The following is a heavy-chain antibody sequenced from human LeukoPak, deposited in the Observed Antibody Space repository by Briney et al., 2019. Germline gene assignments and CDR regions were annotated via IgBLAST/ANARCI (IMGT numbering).Heavy chain of an antibody. D-gene: IGHD2-2*01. CDR3: ASGGDIVVVPAAFDY. CDR2: ISSSSSYI. V-gene: IGHV3-21*01. CDR1: GFTFSSYS. Sequence: GGSLRLSCAASGFTFSSYSMNWVRQAPGKGLEWVSSISSSSSYIYYADSVKGRFTISRDNAKNSLYLQMNSLRAEDTAVYYCASGGDIVVVPAAFDYWGQGTLVTVSS. J-gene: IGHJ4*02.